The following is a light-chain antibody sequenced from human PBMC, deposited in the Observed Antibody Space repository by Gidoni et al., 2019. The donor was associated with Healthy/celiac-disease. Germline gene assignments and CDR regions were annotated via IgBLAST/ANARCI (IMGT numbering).Light chain of an antibody. CDR2: EGS. J-gene: IGLJ2*01. V-gene: IGLV2-23*03. CDR1: SRDVGSYNL. CDR3: CSYAGSSTFVV. Sequence: QSALTQPASVSGSPGQSITISCTGTSRDVGSYNLVSWYPQHPGKAPKLMIYEGSKRPSGVSNRFSGSKSGNTASLTISGLQAEDEADYYCCSYAGSSTFVVFGGGTKLTGL.